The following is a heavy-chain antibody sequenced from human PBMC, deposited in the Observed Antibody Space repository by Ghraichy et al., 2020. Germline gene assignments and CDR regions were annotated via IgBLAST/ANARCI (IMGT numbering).Heavy chain of an antibody. CDR2: INVGSGDT. D-gene: IGHD2-8*01. CDR3: ARFSSPYCTTYSCIYGMDV. J-gene: IGHJ6*02. V-gene: IGHV1-3*01. Sequence: MGWINVGSGDTKYSQKFQGRVTITRDTSASTAYMELSSLRSEDTAVYYCARFSSPYCTTYSCIYGMDVWGHGTTVTGSS.